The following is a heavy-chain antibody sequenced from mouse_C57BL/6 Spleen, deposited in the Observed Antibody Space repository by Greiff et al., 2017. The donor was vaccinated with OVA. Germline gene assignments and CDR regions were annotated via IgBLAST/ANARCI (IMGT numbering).Heavy chain of an antibody. J-gene: IGHJ3*01. CDR2: IYPRSGNT. D-gene: IGHD2-4*01. V-gene: IGHV1-81*01. Sequence: QVQLQQSGAELARPGASVKLSCKASGYTFTSYGISWVKQRTGQGLEWIGEIYPRSGNTYYNEKFKGKATLTADKSSSTAYMELRSLTSEDSAVYFCAREEIYYDYGGGAPWFAYWGQGTLVTVSA. CDR1: GYTFTSYG. CDR3: AREEIYYDYGGGAPWFAY.